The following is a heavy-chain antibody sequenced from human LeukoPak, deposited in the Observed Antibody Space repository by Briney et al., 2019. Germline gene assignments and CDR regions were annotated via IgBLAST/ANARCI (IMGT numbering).Heavy chain of an antibody. J-gene: IGHJ4*02. CDR2: IYYSGST. D-gene: IGHD2-8*01. V-gene: IGHV4-59*01. CDR1: GGSISTYY. Sequence: PSETLSLTCTVSGGSISTYYWSWIRQPPGKGLEWIGYIYYSGSTNYSPSLQSRVTISADTSRNQFSLRLSSVTAADTAMYYCARSGTKTNGFDYWGQGTLVTVSS. CDR3: ARSGTKTNGFDY.